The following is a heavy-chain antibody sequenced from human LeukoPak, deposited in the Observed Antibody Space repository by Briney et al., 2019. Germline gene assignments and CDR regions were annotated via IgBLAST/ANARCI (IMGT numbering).Heavy chain of an antibody. J-gene: IGHJ4*02. D-gene: IGHD3-16*02. Sequence: PSETLSLTCTVSGGSISSYYWSWIRQPPGKGLEWIGYIYYSGSTNYNPSLRSRVTMAVDTSKNQFSLRLSSVTAADTAVYYCARGYDYVWGSHRALGYWGQGTLVTVSS. CDR2: IYYSGST. CDR3: ARGYDYVWGSHRALGY. CDR1: GGSISSYY. V-gene: IGHV4-59*01.